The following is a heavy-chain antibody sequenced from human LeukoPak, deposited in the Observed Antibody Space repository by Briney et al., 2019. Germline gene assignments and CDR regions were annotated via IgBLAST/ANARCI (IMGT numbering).Heavy chain of an antibody. CDR3: ARATWGLLGGYYFDY. D-gene: IGHD1-26*01. J-gene: IGHJ4*02. Sequence: SETLSLTCTVSGYSISSGYYWGWIRQPPGKGLEWIGSIYHSGSTYYNPSLKSRVTISVDTSKNQFSLKLSSVTAADTAVYYCARATWGLLGGYYFDYWGQGTLVTVSS. CDR2: IYHSGST. V-gene: IGHV4-38-2*02. CDR1: GYSISSGYY.